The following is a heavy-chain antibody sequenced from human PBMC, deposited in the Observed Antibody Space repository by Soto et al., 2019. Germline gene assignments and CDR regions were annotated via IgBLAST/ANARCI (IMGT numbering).Heavy chain of an antibody. D-gene: IGHD7-27*01. V-gene: IGHV3-21*01. J-gene: IGHJ4*02. CDR1: GFAFSRYS. Sequence: VQLVESGGGLVKPGGSLRLSCAASGFAFSRYSMNWVRQAPGKGLEWVSTRSSTSSYIYYADSLRGRFTIARDNAQNSLSLQMNSLTAEDTAVYYCARDNSLGMPSHFDYWGQGTLVTVSA. CDR3: ARDNSLGMPSHFDY. CDR2: RSSTSSYI.